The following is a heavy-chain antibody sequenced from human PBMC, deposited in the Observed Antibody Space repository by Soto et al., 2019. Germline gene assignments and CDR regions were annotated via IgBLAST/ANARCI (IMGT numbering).Heavy chain of an antibody. CDR2: IYYSGST. CDR3: ARDLCSSTSCYVDY. J-gene: IGHJ4*02. Sequence: SETLSLTCTVSGGSISSGGYYWSWIRQHPGKGLEWIGYIYYSGSTYYNPSLKSRVTISVDTSKNQFSLKLSSVTAADTAVYYCARDLCSSTSCYVDYWGQGTLVTVSS. D-gene: IGHD2-2*01. CDR1: GGSISSGGYY. V-gene: IGHV4-31*03.